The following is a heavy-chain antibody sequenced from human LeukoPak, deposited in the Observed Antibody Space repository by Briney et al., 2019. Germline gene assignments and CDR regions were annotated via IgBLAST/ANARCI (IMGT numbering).Heavy chain of an antibody. J-gene: IGHJ4*02. D-gene: IGHD5-18*01. CDR2: ITIISSYI. Sequence: GRCLTPARAPSGLTLGIYSTSWVRQAPGEGLGWVSLITIISSYIYYTLSVKGPFTLSRDHATNSLYLQMNSRRAEDTAVYYCTTGWRDTAMVHGDDYWGQGTLVTVSS. CDR1: GLTLGIYS. V-gene: IGHV3-21*01. CDR3: TTGWRDTAMVHGDDY.